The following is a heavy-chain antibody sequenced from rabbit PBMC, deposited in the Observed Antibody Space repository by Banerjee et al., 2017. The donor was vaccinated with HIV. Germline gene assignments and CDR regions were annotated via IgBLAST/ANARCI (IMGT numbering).Heavy chain of an antibody. V-gene: IGHV1S40*01. CDR2: MHTSSGST. J-gene: IGHJ4*01. D-gene: IGHD1-1*01. CDR1: GFSLSNKYV. CDR3: AREDGGVGGYDNNL. Sequence: QSLQESGGGLFQPGGSLALTCKASGFSLSNKYVMCWVRQAPGKGLEWIGCMHTSSGSTWYANWAKGRFTISKTSSTTVTLQMTSLTAADTATYFCAREDGGVGGYDNNLWGPGTLVTVS.